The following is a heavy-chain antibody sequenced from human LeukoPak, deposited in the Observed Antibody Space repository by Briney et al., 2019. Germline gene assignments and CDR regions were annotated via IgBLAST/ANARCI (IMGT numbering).Heavy chain of an antibody. D-gene: IGHD6-13*01. V-gene: IGHV1-18*01. J-gene: IGHJ6*03. CDR1: GYTFTTYG. CDR2: ITAYNGDR. Sequence: ASVKVSCKAIGYTFTTYGISWVRQAPGQGLEWMGWITAYNGDRDYAQKFQGRVTLTTDTSTSTAYMELRSLRSDDTAVYYCATTVGGDRAAAGPGTLYYYYHMDVWGKGTTVTVSS. CDR3: ATTVGGDRAAAGPGTLYYYYHMDV.